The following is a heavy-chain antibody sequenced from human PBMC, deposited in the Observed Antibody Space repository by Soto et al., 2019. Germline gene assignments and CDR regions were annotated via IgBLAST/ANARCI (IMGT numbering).Heavy chain of an antibody. CDR1: GFTFNEFY. V-gene: IGHV3-11*03. D-gene: IGHD3-10*01. CDR3: ARYYYGSGTAKFDY. J-gene: IGHJ4*02. CDR2: ISGWNDNI. Sequence: PGGSLRLSYAASGFTFNEFYMTWIRQAPGKGLEWVSYISGWNDNINYADSVKGRFAISRDNARNSVFLQMNTLRAEDTAVYYCARYYYGSGTAKFDYWGQGTQVTVSS.